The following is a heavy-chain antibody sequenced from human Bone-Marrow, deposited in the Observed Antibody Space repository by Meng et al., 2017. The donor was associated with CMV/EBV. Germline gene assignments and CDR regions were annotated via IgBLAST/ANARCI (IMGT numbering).Heavy chain of an antibody. Sequence: SCKASGYTFTGYYMHWVRQAPGKGLEWVAVISYDGSNKYYADSVKGRFTISRDNAKNSLYLQMNSLRAEDTAVYYCARDWRIAAPREGFNYYGMDVWGQGTTVTVSS. CDR1: GYTFTGYY. CDR2: ISYDGSNK. D-gene: IGHD6-6*01. CDR3: ARDWRIAAPREGFNYYGMDV. J-gene: IGHJ6*02. V-gene: IGHV3-30*04.